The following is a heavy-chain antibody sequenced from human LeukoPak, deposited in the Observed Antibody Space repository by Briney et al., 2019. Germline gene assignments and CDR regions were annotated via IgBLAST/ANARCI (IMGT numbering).Heavy chain of an antibody. CDR3: ARARPGGRSSGLRANWFDP. V-gene: IGHV1-2*02. CDR1: GGTFSSYA. D-gene: IGHD6-19*01. Sequence: ASVKVSCKASGGTFSSYAIGWVRQAPGQGLEWMGWINPNSGGTNYAQKFQGRVTMTRDTSISTAYMELSRLRSDDTAVYYCARARPGGRSSGLRANWFDPWGQGTLVTVSS. CDR2: INPNSGGT. J-gene: IGHJ5*02.